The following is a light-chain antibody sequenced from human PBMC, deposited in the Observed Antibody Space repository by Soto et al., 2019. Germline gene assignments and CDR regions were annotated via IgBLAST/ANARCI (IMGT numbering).Light chain of an antibody. Sequence: IVMTQSPLSLPVTPGEPASISCRSSQSLLYCNGYNYLDWYLQRPGQSPQLLIYLGSNRAPGVPDRFSGSGSGTDFTLKISRVEAEDVGVYYCMQGLQDLTFGQGTRLEIQ. CDR3: MQGLQDLT. V-gene: IGKV2-28*01. CDR2: LGS. J-gene: IGKJ5*01. CDR1: QSLLYCNGYNY.